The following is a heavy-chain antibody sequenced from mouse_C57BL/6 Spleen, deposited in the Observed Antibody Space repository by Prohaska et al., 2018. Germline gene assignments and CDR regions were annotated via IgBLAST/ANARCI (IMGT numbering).Heavy chain of an antibody. Sequence: QIQLVQSGPELKKPGETVKISCKASGYTFTTYGMSWVKQAPGKGLKWMGWINTYSGVPTYADDFKGRFAFSLETSASTAYLQINNLKNEDTATYFCARDLYFDYWGQGTTLTVSS. V-gene: IGHV9-3*01. CDR2: INTYSGVP. CDR3: ARDLYFDY. J-gene: IGHJ2*01. CDR1: GYTFTTYG.